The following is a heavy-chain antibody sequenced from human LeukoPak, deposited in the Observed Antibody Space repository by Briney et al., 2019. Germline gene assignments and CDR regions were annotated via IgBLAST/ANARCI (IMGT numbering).Heavy chain of an antibody. Sequence: GASVKVSCKASGGTFSSYAISWVRQAPGQGLEWMGRIIPILGIANYAQKFQGRVTITADKSTSTAYMELSSLRSEDTAVYYCARSPLYYDFWSGLGRFDPWGQGTLVTVSS. J-gene: IGHJ5*02. CDR3: ARSPLYYDFWSGLGRFDP. CDR1: GGTFSSYA. CDR2: IIPILGIA. D-gene: IGHD3-3*01. V-gene: IGHV1-69*04.